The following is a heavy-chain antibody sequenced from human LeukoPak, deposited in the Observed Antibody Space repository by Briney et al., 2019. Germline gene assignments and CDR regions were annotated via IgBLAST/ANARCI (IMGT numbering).Heavy chain of an antibody. Sequence: GGSLRLSCAASGFTFTTYALFWVRQAPGMGLEWVATISYDGSNKWYADSVKGRFTFSRDNSKNTVYLQMNSLGPEDTAVYYCARVTRDDSGDNVNLDYWGRGTLVTVSS. D-gene: IGHD4-17*01. CDR2: ISYDGSNK. V-gene: IGHV3-30-3*01. J-gene: IGHJ4*02. CDR3: ARVTRDDSGDNVNLDY. CDR1: GFTFTTYA.